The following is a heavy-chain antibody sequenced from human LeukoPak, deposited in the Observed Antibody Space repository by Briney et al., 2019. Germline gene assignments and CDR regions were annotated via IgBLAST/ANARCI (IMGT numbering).Heavy chain of an antibody. D-gene: IGHD5-18*01. V-gene: IGHV1-2*02. CDR1: GYTFTGYY. CDR3: ARDKATMVTGYYYGMDV. Sequence: ASVKVSCRASGYTFTGYYMSWVRQAPGQGLEWMGWINPDSGSTSFAQKFQGRVTLTRDTSTSTVYMEMSSLRSEDTAVYYCARDKATMVTGYYYGMDVWGQGTTVTVSS. J-gene: IGHJ6*02. CDR2: INPDSGST.